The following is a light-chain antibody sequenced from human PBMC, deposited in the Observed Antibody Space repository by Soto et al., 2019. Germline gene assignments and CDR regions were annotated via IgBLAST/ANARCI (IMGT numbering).Light chain of an antibody. CDR3: HQSYSTLT. V-gene: IGKV1-39*01. CDR1: QSISSY. CDR2: AAS. Sequence: DIQMTQSPSSLSASVGDRVTITCRASQSISSYLNWYQQKPGKAPKLLIYAASSLQSGVPSRFSGSGSGTDFTLTISSLQPEDIATYYCHQSYSTLTFVPGTKVDIK. J-gene: IGKJ3*01.